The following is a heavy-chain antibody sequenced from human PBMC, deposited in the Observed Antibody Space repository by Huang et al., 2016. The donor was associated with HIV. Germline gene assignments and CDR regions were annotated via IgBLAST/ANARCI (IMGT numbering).Heavy chain of an antibody. Sequence: QVPLVESGGGVVQRGRALRISCAASGFRFSSYGMHWVRQAPGMGVEWVAVISYDAKTKYYADSVKGRVSISRDNSKTTVYLQLNSLRLEDTAVYYCAKGGSAAAVLDFWGQGTLVTVSS. CDR1: GFRFSSYG. CDR3: AKGGSAAAVLDF. CDR2: ISYDAKTK. V-gene: IGHV3-30*18. J-gene: IGHJ4*02. D-gene: IGHD6-13*01.